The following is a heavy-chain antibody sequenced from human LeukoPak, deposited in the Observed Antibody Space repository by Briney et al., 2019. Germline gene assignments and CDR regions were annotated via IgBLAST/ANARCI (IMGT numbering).Heavy chain of an antibody. J-gene: IGHJ4*02. V-gene: IGHV3-53*01. CDR3: ASWPGGWYGEDS. CDR2: FHSGGDT. CDR1: GFTVSGDN. D-gene: IGHD6-19*01. Sequence: GGSLRLSCAASGFTVSGDNMSWVRQSQAKGLEWVATFHSGGDTYYADSVKGRFTISRDTPKNTLYLQMNSLRVEDTAVYYCASWPGGWYGEDSWGQGTLVTVSS.